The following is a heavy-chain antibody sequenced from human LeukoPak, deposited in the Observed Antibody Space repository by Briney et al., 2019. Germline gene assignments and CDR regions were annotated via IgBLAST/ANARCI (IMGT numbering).Heavy chain of an antibody. CDR1: GYTFTSYG. CDR3: ARDRQKGH. Sequence: ASVKVSCKASGYTFTSYGISWVRQAPGQGLEWMGWINPNSGGTNYAQKFQGRVTMTRDTSISTAYMELSRLRSDDTAVYYCARDRQKGHWGQGTLVTVSS. CDR2: INPNSGGT. V-gene: IGHV1-2*02. J-gene: IGHJ4*02.